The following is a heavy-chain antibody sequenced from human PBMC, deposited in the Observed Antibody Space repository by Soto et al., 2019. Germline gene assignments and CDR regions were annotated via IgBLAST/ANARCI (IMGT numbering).Heavy chain of an antibody. Sequence: SETLSLTCTVSGGSISSYYWSWTRQPPGKGLEWIGYIYYSGSTNYNPSLKSRVTISVDTSKNQFSLKLSSVTAADTAVYYCARVTKGHGYDYWGQGTLVTVSS. J-gene: IGHJ4*02. V-gene: IGHV4-59*01. CDR3: ARVTKGHGYDY. CDR2: IYYSGST. D-gene: IGHD4-4*01. CDR1: GGSISSYY.